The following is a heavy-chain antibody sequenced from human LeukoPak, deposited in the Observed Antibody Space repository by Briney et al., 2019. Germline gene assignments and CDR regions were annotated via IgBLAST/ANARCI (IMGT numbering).Heavy chain of an antibody. CDR2: IYYSGST. Sequence: SETLSLTCTVSGGSISSGGYYWSWIRQHPGKGLEWIGYIYYSGSTYYNPSLKSRVTISVDTSKNQFSLKLSSVTAADTAVYYCARDIRRYSSGWAFFDYWGQGTLVTVSS. CDR1: GGSISSGGYY. V-gene: IGHV4-31*03. D-gene: IGHD6-19*01. J-gene: IGHJ4*02. CDR3: ARDIRRYSSGWAFFDY.